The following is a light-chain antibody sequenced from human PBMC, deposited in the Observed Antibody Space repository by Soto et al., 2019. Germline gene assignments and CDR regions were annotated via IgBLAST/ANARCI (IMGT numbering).Light chain of an antibody. J-gene: IGKJ1*01. Sequence: IELTQSPSSLSSSVGDRGTITCQASQGISNELGWYQQRPGKAPKVLLYGASNLQSGVPSRFSGSASGTDLTLTISSLQTYDFANYYCQQYNSYSPRTFGQGTKVDIK. CDR1: QGISNE. V-gene: IGKV1-16*01. CDR3: QQYNSYSPRT. CDR2: GAS.